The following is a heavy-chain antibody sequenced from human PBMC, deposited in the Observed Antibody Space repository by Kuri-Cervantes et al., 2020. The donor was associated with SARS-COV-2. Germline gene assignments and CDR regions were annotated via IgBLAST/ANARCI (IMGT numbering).Heavy chain of an antibody. V-gene: IGHV3-30*02. CDR2: IRYDGSNK. CDR1: GFTFSISW. CDR3: AKSVPVWQQLPYNWFDP. Sequence: GGSLRLSCGVSGFTFSISWMTWVRQAPGKGLEWVAFIRYDGSNKYYADSVKGRFTISRDNSKNALYLQMNSLRAEDTAVYYCAKSVPVWQQLPYNWFDPWGQGTLVTVSS. J-gene: IGHJ5*02. D-gene: IGHD6-13*01.